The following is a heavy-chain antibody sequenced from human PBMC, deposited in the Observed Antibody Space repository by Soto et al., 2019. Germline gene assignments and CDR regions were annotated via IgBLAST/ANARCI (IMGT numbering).Heavy chain of an antibody. Sequence: QVQLVQSGAEVKKPGSSVKVSCKASGGTFSSYTISWVRQAPGQGLEWMGRIMPILGIANNARKFQGRVTITADKSTSTAYMERSSLRSEDTAVYYCAREGGYCSSSSCSDGWFDPWGQGTLVTVSS. CDR2: IMPILGIA. CDR1: GGTFSSYT. D-gene: IGHD2-2*01. V-gene: IGHV1-69*08. CDR3: AREGGYCSSSSCSDGWFDP. J-gene: IGHJ5*02.